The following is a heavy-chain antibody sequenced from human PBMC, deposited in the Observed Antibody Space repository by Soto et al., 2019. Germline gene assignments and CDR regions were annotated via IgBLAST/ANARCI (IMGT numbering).Heavy chain of an antibody. CDR1: GFTFSSYW. V-gene: IGHV3-7*01. CDR3: ASPRDFDWLRTENAFDI. CDR2: IKQDGGEK. D-gene: IGHD3-9*01. Sequence: GGPLRLCCAASGFTFSSYWMSWVRQAPGKGLEWVANIKQDGGEKYYVDSVKGRFTISRDNAKNSLYLQMNSLRAEDTAVYYCASPRDFDWLRTENAFDIWGQGTMVTVSS. J-gene: IGHJ3*02.